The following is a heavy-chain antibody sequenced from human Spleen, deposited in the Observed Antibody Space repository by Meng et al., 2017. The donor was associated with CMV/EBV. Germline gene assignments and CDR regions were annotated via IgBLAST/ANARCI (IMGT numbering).Heavy chain of an antibody. J-gene: IGHJ5*02. D-gene: IGHD6-13*01. CDR2: IYHSGNT. V-gene: IGHV4-38-2*02. CDR3: ETYSSSYYSLST. CDR1: GSSISSYYY. Sequence: SETLSLTCIVSGSSISSYYYWGWIRQPPGKGLEWIGNIYHSGNTYYNPSLKSRVTISVDTSKNQFSLKLTSVTAADTAVYYCETYSSSYYSLSTWGQGVLVTVSS.